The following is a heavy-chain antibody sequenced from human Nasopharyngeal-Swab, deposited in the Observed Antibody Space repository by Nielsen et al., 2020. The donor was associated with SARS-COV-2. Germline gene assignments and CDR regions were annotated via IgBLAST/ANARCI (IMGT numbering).Heavy chain of an antibody. V-gene: IGHV3-21*01. Sequence: GGSLRLSCAASGFTFSSYSMNWVRQAPGKGLEGVSSISSSSSYIYYADSVKGRFTISRDNAKNSLYLQMNSLRAEDTAVYYCARDLYSYGRHFDYWGQGTLVTVSS. D-gene: IGHD5-18*01. CDR2: ISSSSSYI. J-gene: IGHJ4*02. CDR1: GFTFSSYS. CDR3: ARDLYSYGRHFDY.